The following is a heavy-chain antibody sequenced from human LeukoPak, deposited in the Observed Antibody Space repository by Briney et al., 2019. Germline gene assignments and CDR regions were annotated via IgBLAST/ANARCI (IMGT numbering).Heavy chain of an antibody. Sequence: PGGSLRLSCAASGFTFSSYAMTWVRQAPGKGLEWVSAISGSGEKTYYADSVKGRFTISRDNSKNTLYLQMNSLRVEDTAMYYCAERHTCSRTTCPPGLHWGQGTLVTVSS. CDR3: AERHTCSRTTCPPGLH. CDR2: ISGSGEKT. D-gene: IGHD2-2*01. CDR1: GFTFSSYA. V-gene: IGHV3-23*01. J-gene: IGHJ4*02.